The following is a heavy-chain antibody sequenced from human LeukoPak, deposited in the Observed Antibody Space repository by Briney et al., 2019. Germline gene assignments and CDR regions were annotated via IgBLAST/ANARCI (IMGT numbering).Heavy chain of an antibody. V-gene: IGHV1-69*13. D-gene: IGHD1-26*01. J-gene: IGHJ4*02. CDR3: ARDGEVGATTVHY. CDR1: GGTFSSYA. Sequence: ASVTVSCTASGGTFSSYAISWVRQAPGQGLEWMGGIIPIFGTANYAQKFQGRVTITADESTSTAYMELSSLRSEDTAVYYCARDGEVGATTVHYWGQGTLVTVSS. CDR2: IIPIFGTA.